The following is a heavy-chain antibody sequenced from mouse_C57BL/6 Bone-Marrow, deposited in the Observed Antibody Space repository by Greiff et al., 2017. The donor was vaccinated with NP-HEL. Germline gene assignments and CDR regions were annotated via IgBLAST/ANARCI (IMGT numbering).Heavy chain of an antibody. D-gene: IGHD2-3*01. Sequence: VQLKESGPELVKPGASVKISCKASGYAFSSSWMNWVKQRPGKGLEWIGRIYPGDGDTNYNGKFKGKATLTADKSSSTAYMQLSSLTSEDSAVYFCARRGDDGYSLFAYWGQGTLVTVSA. CDR2: IYPGDGDT. CDR3: ARRGDDGYSLFAY. V-gene: IGHV1-82*01. J-gene: IGHJ3*01. CDR1: GYAFSSSW.